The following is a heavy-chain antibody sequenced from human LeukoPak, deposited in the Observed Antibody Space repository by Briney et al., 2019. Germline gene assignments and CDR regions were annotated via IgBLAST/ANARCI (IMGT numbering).Heavy chain of an antibody. J-gene: IGHJ4*02. Sequence: SETLSLTCTVSVDSINGYYWSWIRQSPGRGLEWIGYIHYTGTANYHPSLLSRVTISLDTSKSQFSLHLRSVTTADTAIYFCARGNSGPEFWGQGSLVTVSS. CDR2: IHYTGTA. V-gene: IGHV4-59*01. D-gene: IGHD1-1*01. CDR3: ARGNSGPEF. CDR1: VDSINGYY.